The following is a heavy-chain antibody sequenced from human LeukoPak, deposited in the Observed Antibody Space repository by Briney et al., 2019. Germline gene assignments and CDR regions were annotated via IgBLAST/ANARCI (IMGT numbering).Heavy chain of an antibody. Sequence: ASVKVSCKASGYTFTSYAMNWVRQAPGQGLEWMGWINTNTGNPTYAQGFTGRFVFSLDTSVSTAYLQVSSLKAEDTAVYYCARVPRIQLWFDKYYFDYWGQGTLVTVSS. CDR3: ARVPRIQLWFDKYYFDY. V-gene: IGHV7-4-1*02. CDR1: GYTFTSYA. CDR2: INTNTGNP. J-gene: IGHJ4*02. D-gene: IGHD5-18*01.